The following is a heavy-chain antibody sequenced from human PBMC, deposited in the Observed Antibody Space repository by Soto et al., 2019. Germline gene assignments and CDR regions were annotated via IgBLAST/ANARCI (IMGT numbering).Heavy chain of an antibody. J-gene: IGHJ6*02. D-gene: IGHD3-3*02. CDR2: INHSGGT. V-gene: IGHV4-34*01. CDR1: GGAFGGYY. Sequence: PSETLSLTCAVYGGAFGGYYCTFIRHSPFKWLEWIVEINHSGGTNYNSSLKSRVTISVDTSKNQFSLILYSVTAADTAVYYCARDRQYYHFWSGYQNEGPYDMDVWGQGTTVTVSS. CDR3: ARDRQYYHFWSGYQNEGPYDMDV.